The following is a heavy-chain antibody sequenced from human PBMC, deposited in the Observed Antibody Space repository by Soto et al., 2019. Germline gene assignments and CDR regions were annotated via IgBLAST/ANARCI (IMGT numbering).Heavy chain of an antibody. D-gene: IGHD2-2*01. J-gene: IGHJ3*02. V-gene: IGHV3-21*01. CDR1: VFTFISYS. Sequence: GWSLRLSCASSVFTFISYSMNWVRQAPGKGLEWVSSISSSSSYIYYADSVKGRFTTSRDNAKNSLYLQMNSLRAEDTAVYYCARDSSLGYCSSTSCSDAFDIWGQGTMVTVSS. CDR3: ARDSSLGYCSSTSCSDAFDI. CDR2: ISSSSSYI.